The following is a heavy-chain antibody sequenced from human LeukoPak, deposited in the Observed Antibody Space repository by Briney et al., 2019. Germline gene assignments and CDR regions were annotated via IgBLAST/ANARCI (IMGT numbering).Heavy chain of an antibody. V-gene: IGHV3-9*01. CDR1: GFTFDDHA. D-gene: IGHD2-2*01. Sequence: GGSLRLSCDASGFTFDDHAMHWVRQAPGKGLEWVSAISWNSGNIVYADSVKGRFSTSRDNAKKSLFLQMNSLRPEDTAFYYCVKDHCTSTGCCEMDSWVQGTLVTVSS. J-gene: IGHJ4*02. CDR3: VKDHCTSTGCCEMDS. CDR2: ISWNSGNI.